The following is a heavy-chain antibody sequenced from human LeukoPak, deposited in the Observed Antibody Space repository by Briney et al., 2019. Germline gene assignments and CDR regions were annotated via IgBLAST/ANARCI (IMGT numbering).Heavy chain of an antibody. CDR3: ARRGCTNGVCYNNWFDP. Sequence: SETLSLTCTVSGGSISSYYWSWIRQPPGKGLEWIGYIYYSGSTNYNPSLKSRVTISVDTSKNQFSLKLSSVTAADTAVYYCARRGCTNGVCYNNWFDPWGQGTLVTVSS. CDR1: GGSISSYY. J-gene: IGHJ5*02. D-gene: IGHD2-8*01. V-gene: IGHV4-59*12. CDR2: IYYSGST.